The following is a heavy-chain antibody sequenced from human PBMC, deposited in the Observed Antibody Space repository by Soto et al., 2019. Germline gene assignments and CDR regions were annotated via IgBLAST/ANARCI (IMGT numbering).Heavy chain of an antibody. CDR3: AKGGPDAFCGGGRCYFDS. J-gene: IGHJ4*02. CDR2: ISWNGKIT. Sequence: EVQLVDSGGGLVQPGRSLRLSCAASGFTFDDYAMYWVRRVPGKGLEWVSSISWNGKITGIADSVKGRFTISRDNAKKSLYLQMNSLRREDTVLYYCAKGGPDAFCGGGRCYFDSWGQGTLVTVSS. D-gene: IGHD2-21*01. V-gene: IGHV3-9*01. CDR1: GFTFDDYA.